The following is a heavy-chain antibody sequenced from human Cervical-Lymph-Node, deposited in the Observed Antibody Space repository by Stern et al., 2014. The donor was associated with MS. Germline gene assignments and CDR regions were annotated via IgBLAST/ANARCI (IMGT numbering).Heavy chain of an antibody. Sequence: QVQLGQSGPGLVKPSQTLSLTCAISGDSVSSNSAAWNWIRQSPSRGLEWLGRTYYRSKWYNDYAVSVKSRITINPDTSKNQFSLQLNSVTPEDTAVYYCARVGTAERETGVYFDYWGQGTLVTVSS. V-gene: IGHV6-1*01. CDR3: ARVGTAERETGVYFDY. J-gene: IGHJ4*02. D-gene: IGHD1-1*01. CDR2: TYYRSKWYN. CDR1: GDSVSSNSAA.